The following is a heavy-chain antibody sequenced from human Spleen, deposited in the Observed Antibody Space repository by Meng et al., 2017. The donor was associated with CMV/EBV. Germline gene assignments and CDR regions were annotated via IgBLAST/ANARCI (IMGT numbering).Heavy chain of an antibody. J-gene: IGHJ4*02. CDR2: INAGNGNT. Sequence: ASGYTFPSYAMHWVRQAPGQRLEWMGWINAGNGNTKYSQKFQGRVTITRDTSASTAYMELSSLRSEDTAVYYCARGKLSILGVFDYWGQGTLVTVSS. D-gene: IGHD3-16*02. CDR1: GYTFPSYA. V-gene: IGHV1-3*01. CDR3: ARGKLSILGVFDY.